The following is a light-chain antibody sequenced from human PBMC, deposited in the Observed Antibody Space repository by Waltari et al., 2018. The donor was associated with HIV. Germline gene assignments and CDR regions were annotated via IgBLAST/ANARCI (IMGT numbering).Light chain of an antibody. Sequence: QSVVTQPPSVSGAPGQRITISCSGSSSNLGAGYDVHWYQQLPGTGPKDIIYDNNKRPSGVPDRVPGSKSGTSASLAITGLQAEDEAEYYCQSYDTSLSAVVFGGGTTLTVL. J-gene: IGLJ3*02. V-gene: IGLV1-40*01. CDR3: QSYDTSLSAVV. CDR2: DNN. CDR1: SSNLGAGYD.